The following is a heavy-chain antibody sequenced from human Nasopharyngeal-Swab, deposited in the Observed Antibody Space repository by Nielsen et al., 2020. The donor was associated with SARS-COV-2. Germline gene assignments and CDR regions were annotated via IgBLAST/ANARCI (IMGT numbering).Heavy chain of an antibody. J-gene: IGHJ4*02. CDR2: INPSAGST. D-gene: IGHD6-6*01. Sequence: ASVKVSCKASGYTFTSHYMHWVRQAPGQGLEWMGVINPSAGSTSYAQKFQGRVSMTRDTSTSTVYMELSSLTSEDTAVYFCARGSSSSSVRFFDYWGQGTLVTVSS. CDR3: ARGSSSSSVRFFDY. CDR1: GYTFTSHY. V-gene: IGHV1-46*01.